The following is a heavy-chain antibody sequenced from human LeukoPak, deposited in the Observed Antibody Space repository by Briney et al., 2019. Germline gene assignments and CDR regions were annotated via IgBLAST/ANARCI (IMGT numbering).Heavy chain of an antibody. CDR3: AASCRSGGSCYSYYYFDY. CDR1: GGSISSGGYS. D-gene: IGHD2-15*01. CDR2: IYHSGST. J-gene: IGHJ4*02. Sequence: SETLSLTCAVSGGSISSGGYSWSWIRQPSGKGLEWIGYIYHSGSTYYNPSLKSRVTISVDRSKNQFSLKLSSVTAADTAVYYCAASCRSGGSCYSYYYFDYWGQGTLVTVSS. V-gene: IGHV4-30-2*01.